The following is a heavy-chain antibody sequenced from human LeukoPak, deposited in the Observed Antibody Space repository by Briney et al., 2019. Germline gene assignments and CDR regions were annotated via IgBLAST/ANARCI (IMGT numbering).Heavy chain of an antibody. CDR1: GFTFSGYW. J-gene: IGHJ3*02. CDR3: ARDPVSGWNAFDI. D-gene: IGHD6-19*01. V-gene: IGHV3-7*01. Sequence: GGSLRLSCTVSGFTFSGYWMSWVRQAPGKGLEWVANIRDDGGLKNYVDSVKGRFTISRDNAKNSVSLQMNSLRAEDTAVYYCARDPVSGWNAFDIWGQGTMVTVSS. CDR2: IRDDGGLK.